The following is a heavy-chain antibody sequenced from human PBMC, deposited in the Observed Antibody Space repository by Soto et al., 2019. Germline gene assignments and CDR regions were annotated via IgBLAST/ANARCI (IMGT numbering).Heavy chain of an antibody. CDR2: IIPIFGTA. V-gene: IGHV1-69*13. D-gene: IGHD5-12*01. CDR3: ARDNDSGYDTIFDY. CDR1: GGTFSSYA. J-gene: IGHJ4*02. Sequence: GASVKVSCKASGGTFSSYAISWVRQAPGQGLEWMGGIIPIFGTANYAQKFQGRVTITADESTSTAYMELSSLRSEDTAVYYCARDNDSGYDTIFDYWGRGTLVTVSS.